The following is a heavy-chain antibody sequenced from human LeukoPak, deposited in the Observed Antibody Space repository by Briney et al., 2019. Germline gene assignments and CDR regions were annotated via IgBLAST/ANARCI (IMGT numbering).Heavy chain of an antibody. Sequence: PSETLSLTCSVSGFSISSGYYWGWIRQPPGKGPEWIGSIWHSGSTYSNPSLESRVSVSVDTSKNQFSLKLNSVTAADTAVYYCATIGPSIAAEGYWGQGTLVTVSS. CDR3: ATIGPSIAAEGY. V-gene: IGHV4-38-2*02. D-gene: IGHD6-13*01. CDR1: GFSISSGYY. CDR2: IWHSGST. J-gene: IGHJ4*02.